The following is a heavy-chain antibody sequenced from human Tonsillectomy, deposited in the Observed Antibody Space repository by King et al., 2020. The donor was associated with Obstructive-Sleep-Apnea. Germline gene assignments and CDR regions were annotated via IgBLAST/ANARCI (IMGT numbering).Heavy chain of an antibody. CDR1: GGTFSSYV. Sequence: VQLVESGAEVKKPGSSVKVSCKASGGTFSSYVVSWVRQAPGQGLEWMGVIIPKDGRTNYAQKFQGRVTIIADESTSTVYMDLSSLRSEDTAVYYCARSGGGFDAFDIWGQGTMVAVTS. CDR2: IIPKDGRT. V-gene: IGHV1-69*01. J-gene: IGHJ3*02. D-gene: IGHD2-15*01. CDR3: ARSGGGFDAFDI.